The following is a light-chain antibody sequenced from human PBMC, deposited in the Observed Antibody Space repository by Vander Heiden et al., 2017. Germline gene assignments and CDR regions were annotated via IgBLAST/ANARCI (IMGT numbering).Light chain of an antibody. J-gene: IGKJ4*01. CDR1: QSLSTY. CDR2: DAS. Sequence: EIVLTQSPATLSLSPGERATLSCRASQSLSTYLAWYQHKPGRAPRLLIYDASTRAPGIPARFSASGSGTDFTLTISSLEPEDFALYYCQQRTNWPLTFGGGTRVEIK. V-gene: IGKV3-11*01. CDR3: QQRTNWPLT.